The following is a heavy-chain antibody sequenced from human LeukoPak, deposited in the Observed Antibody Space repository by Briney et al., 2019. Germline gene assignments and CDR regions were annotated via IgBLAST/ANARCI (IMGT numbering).Heavy chain of an antibody. Sequence: PSETLSLTCSVSGGSISSDNYCWSWIRQPAGKGLEWIGRICTSGSTNYNPSLKSRVTISIGTSKNQFSLKMSSVTASDTAVYYCARLKYSSSSFDYWGQGTLVTVSS. CDR2: ICTSGST. CDR3: ARLKYSSSSFDY. J-gene: IGHJ4*02. D-gene: IGHD6-13*01. V-gene: IGHV4-61*02. CDR1: GGSISSDNYC.